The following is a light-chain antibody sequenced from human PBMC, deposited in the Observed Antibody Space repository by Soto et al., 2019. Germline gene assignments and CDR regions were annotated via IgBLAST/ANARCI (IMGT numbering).Light chain of an antibody. Sequence: DIQMTQSPSSVSASVGDRVTVTCRASQGLSSWLAWYQQKPGKAPKLLIYSVSSLRSGVPSRFSGTGSGTDFTLTISSLQPEDFATYYCQQANSFPITFGQVTRLEIK. J-gene: IGKJ5*01. V-gene: IGKV1-12*01. CDR1: QGLSSW. CDR2: SVS. CDR3: QQANSFPIT.